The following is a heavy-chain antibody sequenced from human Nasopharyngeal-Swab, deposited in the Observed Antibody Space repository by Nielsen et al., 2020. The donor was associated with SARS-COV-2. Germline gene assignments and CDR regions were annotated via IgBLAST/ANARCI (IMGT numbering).Heavy chain of an antibody. CDR1: GFPFRDHA. CDR2: ISGSGNT. CDR3: ASWAGSSRDYYGPLDY. D-gene: IGHD6-25*01. Sequence: LSLTCEASGFPFRDHAMTWVRQAPGKGLEWVSTISGSGNTHYADSVKGRFTISRDNSKNTVFLQMNSLRAEDTAIYSCASWAGSSRDYYGPLDYWGQGNLVTVSS. J-gene: IGHJ4*02. V-gene: IGHV3-23*01.